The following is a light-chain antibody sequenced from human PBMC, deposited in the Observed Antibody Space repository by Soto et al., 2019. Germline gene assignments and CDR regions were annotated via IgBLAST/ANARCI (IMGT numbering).Light chain of an antibody. Sequence: QSVLTQPRSVSGSPGQSVTISCTGTSSDIGAYNYVSWYQQHPGKAPKLMIYDVTARPSGVPDRFSGSKSGTTASLTISGLKGEDEDHYYCCSYAGAHTFFGGGTQLTV. J-gene: IGLJ2*01. CDR3: CSYAGAHTF. V-gene: IGLV2-11*01. CDR2: DVT. CDR1: SSDIGAYNY.